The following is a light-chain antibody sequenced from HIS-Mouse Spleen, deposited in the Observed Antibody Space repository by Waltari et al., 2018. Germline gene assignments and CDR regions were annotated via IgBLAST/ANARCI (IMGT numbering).Light chain of an antibody. Sequence: EIVLTQSPGTLSLSPGERATLSCRASQSVSSSYLAWYQQKPGQAPRLLIYKASSLESGVPSRFSGSGSGTEFTLTISSLQPDDFATYYCQQYNSYSWTFGQGTKVEIK. CDR2: KAS. CDR1: QSVSSSY. J-gene: IGKJ1*01. CDR3: QQYNSYSWT. V-gene: IGKV3-20*01.